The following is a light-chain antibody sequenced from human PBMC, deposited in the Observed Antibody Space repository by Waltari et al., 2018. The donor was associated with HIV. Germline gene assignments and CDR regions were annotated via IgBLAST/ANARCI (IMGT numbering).Light chain of an antibody. J-gene: IGLJ3*02. CDR3: AAWDDSLWV. CDR2: TNN. CDR1: SSNIGSNY. V-gene: IGLV1-47*01. Sequence: QSVLTQPPSASGTPGQRVTISCSGSSSNIGSNYVYWYQQLPGTAPKLLIYTNNQRPSGVPDGFSGSKSGTSASLAISGLRSEDEADYYCAAWDDSLWVFGGGTKLTVL.